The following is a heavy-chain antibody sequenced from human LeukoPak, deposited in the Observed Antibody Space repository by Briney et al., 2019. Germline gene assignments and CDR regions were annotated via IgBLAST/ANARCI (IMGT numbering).Heavy chain of an antibody. D-gene: IGHD6-19*01. CDR3: ASTSGWYEPIDY. J-gene: IGHJ4*02. Sequence: GGSLRLSCAASGFTFSSYGMHWVRQAPGKGLGWVAVIWYDGSNKYYADSVKGRFTISRDNSKNTLYLQMNSLRAEDTAVYYCASTSGWYEPIDYWGQGTLVTVSS. CDR2: IWYDGSNK. V-gene: IGHV3-33*01. CDR1: GFTFSSYG.